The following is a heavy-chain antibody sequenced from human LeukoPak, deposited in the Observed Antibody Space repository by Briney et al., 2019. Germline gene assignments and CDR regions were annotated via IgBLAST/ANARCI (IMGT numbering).Heavy chain of an antibody. V-gene: IGHV1-69*05. CDR2: IIPIFGTA. Sequence: ASVKVSCKASGGTFSSYAISWVRQAPGQGLEWMGGIIPIFGTANYAQKFQGRVTITTDESTSTAYMELSSLRSEDTAVYYCARVEITMVRGVMIGMAWFDPWGQGTLVTASS. J-gene: IGHJ5*02. CDR3: ARVEITMVRGVMIGMAWFDP. D-gene: IGHD3-10*01. CDR1: GGTFSSYA.